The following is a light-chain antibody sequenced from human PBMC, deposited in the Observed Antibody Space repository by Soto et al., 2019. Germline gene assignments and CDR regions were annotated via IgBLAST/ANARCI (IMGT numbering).Light chain of an antibody. CDR1: SSDVGGYNY. Sequence: QSALTQPRSVSGSPGQSVTISCTGTSSDVGGYNYVSWYQQYPGKAPKLMIYNVSKRPSGVPDRFSGSKSGNTASLPISGLRAGDGVDYYCCSYAGSYIWGSGGGTKLTV. J-gene: IGLJ3*02. CDR3: CSYAGSYIWG. CDR2: NVS. V-gene: IGLV2-11*01.